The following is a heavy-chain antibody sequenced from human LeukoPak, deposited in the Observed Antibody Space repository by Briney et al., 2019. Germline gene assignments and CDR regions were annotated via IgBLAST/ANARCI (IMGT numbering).Heavy chain of an antibody. Sequence: GGSLRLSCAASGFTFSSYGMSWVRQAPGKGLEWVSAISGSGGSTYYADSVKGRFTISRDNSKNTLYLQMNSLKIEDTAVYYCTTRISVADGNTEFWGLGTLVTVSS. CDR1: GFTFSSYG. J-gene: IGHJ4*02. D-gene: IGHD6-19*01. V-gene: IGHV3-23*01. CDR2: ISGSGGST. CDR3: TTRISVADGNTEF.